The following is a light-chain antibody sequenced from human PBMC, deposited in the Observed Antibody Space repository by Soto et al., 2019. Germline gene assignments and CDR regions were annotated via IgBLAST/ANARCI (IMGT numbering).Light chain of an antibody. J-gene: IGKJ4*01. V-gene: IGKV3-11*01. Sequence: EIVLPQSPATLSLSPGERATLSCRASQSVSSYLAWYQQKPGQAPRLLIYDASNRATGIPARFSGSGSGTDFTLTISSLEPEDFAVYYCQQRRELTVGGGTKVEIK. CDR2: DAS. CDR3: QQRRELT. CDR1: QSVSSY.